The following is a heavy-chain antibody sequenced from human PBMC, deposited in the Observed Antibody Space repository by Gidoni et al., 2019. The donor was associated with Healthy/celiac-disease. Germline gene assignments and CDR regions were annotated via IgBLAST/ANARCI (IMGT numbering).Heavy chain of an antibody. V-gene: IGHV3-33*01. CDR2: IWYDGSNK. J-gene: IGHJ4*02. CDR3: ASTKGAGYLFDY. CDR1: GFTFSSYG. D-gene: IGHD2-8*01. Sequence: VQLVESGGGVVQPGRSLRLSCAASGFTFSSYGMHWVGQAPGKGLEWVAVIWYDGSNKYYADSVKGRFTISRDNSKNTLYLQMNSLRAEDTAVYYCASTKGAGYLFDYWGQGTLVTVSS.